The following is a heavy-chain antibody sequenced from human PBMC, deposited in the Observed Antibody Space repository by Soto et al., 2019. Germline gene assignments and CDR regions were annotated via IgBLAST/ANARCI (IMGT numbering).Heavy chain of an antibody. D-gene: IGHD3-10*01. J-gene: IGHJ5*02. CDR3: ARVTYYGKAVDP. CDR1: GGSISSGDYY. V-gene: IGHV4-30-4*01. CDR2: IYYSGSS. Sequence: SESLSLTCTVSGGSISSGDYYWSWFRQPPGKDLEWIGYIYYSGSSYYNPSIKSRITISVDTSKNQFSLKLSSVTAADTAVYYCARVTYYGKAVDPWGQGTLVTVSS.